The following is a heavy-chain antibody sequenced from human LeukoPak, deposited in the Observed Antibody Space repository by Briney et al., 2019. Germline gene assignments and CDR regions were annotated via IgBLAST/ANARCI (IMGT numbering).Heavy chain of an antibody. CDR2: ISGSGGST. CDR1: GFTFSSYA. Sequence: GGSLRLSCVASGFTFSSYAMSWVRQAPGKGLEWVSGISGSGGSTYYADSVKGRFTISRDNSKNTLFLQMNSLRGEDTAVYYCAKETYSSGWYPYFDYWGQGTLVTVSS. V-gene: IGHV3-23*01. J-gene: IGHJ4*02. D-gene: IGHD6-19*01. CDR3: AKETYSSGWYPYFDY.